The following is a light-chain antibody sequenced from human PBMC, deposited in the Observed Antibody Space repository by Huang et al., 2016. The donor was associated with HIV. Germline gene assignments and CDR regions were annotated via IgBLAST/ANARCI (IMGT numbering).Light chain of an antibody. CDR1: QSVSARY. Sequence: EIVLTQSPGTLSLSPGERATLSCRASQSVSARYLAWYQQKPGQAPRLLMYGASSRATGIPDRVSGSGSGTDFTLTISRLEPEDFAVYYCQQYGSSRTFGQGTKVEIK. V-gene: IGKV3-20*01. CDR2: GAS. CDR3: QQYGSSRT. J-gene: IGKJ1*01.